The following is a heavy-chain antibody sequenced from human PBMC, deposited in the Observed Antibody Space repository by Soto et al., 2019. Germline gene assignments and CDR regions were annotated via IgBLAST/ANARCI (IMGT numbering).Heavy chain of an antibody. D-gene: IGHD1-26*01. J-gene: IGHJ4*02. Sequence: QVQLVQSGAQVKKPGASVKVSCKASGYTFSSFAIHWVRQAPGQRLEWMGWINAGNGDTNYSPKFQGRVTIARDTAASTAYMELGRLTCEDTAVYYCARIVGASAYWGQGARVTVSS. CDR2: INAGNGDT. CDR3: ARIVGASAY. V-gene: IGHV1-3*01. CDR1: GYTFSSFA.